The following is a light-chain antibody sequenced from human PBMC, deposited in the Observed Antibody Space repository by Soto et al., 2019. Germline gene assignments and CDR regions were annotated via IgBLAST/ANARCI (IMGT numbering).Light chain of an antibody. J-gene: IGLJ3*02. CDR2: EVS. CDR1: SSDVGGYNY. V-gene: IGLV2-14*01. CDR3: SSYTTSGTPV. Sequence: QSALTQPASVSGSPGQTITISCTGTSSDVGGYNYLSWYQQHPGKAPKVMIYEVSNRPSGVSNRFSGSKSGNTASLTISGRQAEDEGDYFCSSYTTSGTPVFGGGTKVTVL.